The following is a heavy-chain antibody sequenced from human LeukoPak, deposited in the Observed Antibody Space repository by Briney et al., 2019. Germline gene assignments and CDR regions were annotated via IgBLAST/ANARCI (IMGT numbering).Heavy chain of an antibody. CDR1: GGTFSSYA. CDR2: IIPIFGTA. J-gene: IGHJ6*02. D-gene: IGHD3-22*01. V-gene: IGHV1-69*01. CDR3: ARDHGYYDSSGYHPYYYGMDV. Sequence: GASVKVSCKASGGTFSSYAISWVRQAPGQGLEWMGGIIPIFGTANYAQKFQGRVTITAGESTSTAYMELSSLRSEDTAVYYCARDHGYYDSSGYHPYYYGMDVWGQGTTVTVSS.